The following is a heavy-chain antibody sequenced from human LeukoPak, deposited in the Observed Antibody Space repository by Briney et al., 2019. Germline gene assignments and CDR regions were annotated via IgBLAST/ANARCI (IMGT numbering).Heavy chain of an antibody. Sequence: GGSLRLSCAASGFTFSNYAMNWVRQAPGKGLEWVSVIGGSGGSAFYADSVKGRFTISRDNSKNTLYLQMNSLRAEDTAVYYCASRLRLGELSPPGYWGQGTLVTVSS. CDR3: ASRLRLGELSPPGY. CDR2: IGGSGGSA. V-gene: IGHV3-23*01. J-gene: IGHJ4*02. CDR1: GFTFSNYA. D-gene: IGHD3-16*02.